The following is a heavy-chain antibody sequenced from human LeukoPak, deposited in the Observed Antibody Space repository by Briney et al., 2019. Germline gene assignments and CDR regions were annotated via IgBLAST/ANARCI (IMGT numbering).Heavy chain of an antibody. CDR3: ARVLSGYDWAFDY. CDR2: IWYDGSNT. Sequence: GGSLRLSCAASGFTFSHYGMHWIRQAPGKGLEWVAVIWYDGSNTYYADSVKGRFTISRDNSRDTLYLQLNSLRAEDTAVYYCARVLSGYDWAFDYWGQGTLVTVSS. V-gene: IGHV3-33*01. J-gene: IGHJ4*02. CDR1: GFTFSHYG. D-gene: IGHD5-12*01.